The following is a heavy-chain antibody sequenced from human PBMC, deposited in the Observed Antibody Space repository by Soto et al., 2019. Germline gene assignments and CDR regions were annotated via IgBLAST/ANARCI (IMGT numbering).Heavy chain of an antibody. Sequence: QVQLVQSGAEVKKPGSSVKVSCKASGGTFSSYAISWVRQAPGQGLEWMGGIIPIFGTANYAQKFQGRVTITADEATSTAYMELSRLRSEDTAVYYCARAPVLRYFDWLLYFDYWGQGTLVTVSS. J-gene: IGHJ4*02. D-gene: IGHD3-9*01. CDR1: GGTFSSYA. CDR3: ARAPVLRYFDWLLYFDY. V-gene: IGHV1-69*01. CDR2: IIPIFGTA.